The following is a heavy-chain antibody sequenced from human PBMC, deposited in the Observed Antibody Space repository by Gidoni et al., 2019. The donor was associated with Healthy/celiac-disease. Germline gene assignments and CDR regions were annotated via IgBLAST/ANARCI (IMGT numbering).Heavy chain of an antibody. J-gene: IGHJ4*02. CDR3: ARAGMVAVAGTGGDY. V-gene: IGHV1-2*02. D-gene: IGHD6-19*01. CDR2: INPNSGGT. CDR1: GYTFTGYY. Sequence: QVQLVQSGAEVKKPGASVKVSCKASGYTFTGYYMHWVRQAPGQGLEWMGWINPNSGGTNYEQKFQGRVTMTRDTSISTAYMELSRLRSDDTAVYYCARAGMVAVAGTGGDYWGQGTLVTVSS.